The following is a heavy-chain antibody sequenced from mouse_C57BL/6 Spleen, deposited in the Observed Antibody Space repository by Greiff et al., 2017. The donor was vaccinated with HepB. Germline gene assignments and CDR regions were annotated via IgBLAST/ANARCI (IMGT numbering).Heavy chain of an antibody. Sequence: EVKLQESGPELVKPGASVKISCKASGYSFTDYNMNWVKQSNGKSLEWIGVINPNYGTTSYNQKFKGKATLTVDQSSSTAYMQLNSLTSEDSAVYYCAKNEIRGYAMDYWGQGTSVTVSS. CDR1: GYSFTDYN. V-gene: IGHV1-39*01. CDR2: INPNYGTT. CDR3: AKNEIRGYAMDY. D-gene: IGHD2-4*01. J-gene: IGHJ4*01.